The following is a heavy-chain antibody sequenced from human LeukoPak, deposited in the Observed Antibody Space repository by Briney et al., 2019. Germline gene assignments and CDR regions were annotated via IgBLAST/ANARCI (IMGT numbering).Heavy chain of an antibody. CDR1: GFSFSNYG. CDR2: ISYDGRDI. D-gene: IGHD2-2*01. Sequence: PGGSLRLSFAASGFSFSNYGLHWVRQAPGEGLEWVSLISYDGRDIQYADSVKGRFTISRDNSKNTLYLQMNSLRAEDTAVYYCASQSSASFGSYFDYWGQGALVTVSS. V-gene: IGHV3-30*04. CDR3: ASQSSASFGSYFDY. J-gene: IGHJ4*02.